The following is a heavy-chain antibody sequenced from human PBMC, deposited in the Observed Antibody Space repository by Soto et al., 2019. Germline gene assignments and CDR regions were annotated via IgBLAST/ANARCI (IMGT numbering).Heavy chain of an antibody. CDR3: ARADDILTGYYPY. V-gene: IGHV3-30-3*01. J-gene: IGHJ4*02. CDR1: GFTFSSYA. CDR2: ISYDGSNK. D-gene: IGHD3-9*01. Sequence: ESGGGVVQPGRSLRLSCAASGFTFSSYAMHWVRQAPGKGLEWVAVISYDGSNKYYADSVKGRFTISRDNSKNTLYLQMNSLRAEDTAVYYCARADDILTGYYPYWGQGTLVTVSS.